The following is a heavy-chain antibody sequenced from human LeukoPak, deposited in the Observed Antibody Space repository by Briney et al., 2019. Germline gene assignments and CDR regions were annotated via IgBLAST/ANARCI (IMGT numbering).Heavy chain of an antibody. D-gene: IGHD1-7*01. J-gene: IGHJ3*02. CDR3: ATVTGIAPHNWNYHDAFDI. CDR2: FDPEDGET. V-gene: IGHV1-24*01. Sequence: ASVKVSCKVSGYTLTELSMHWVRQVPGKGLEWMGGFDPEDGETIYAQKFQGRVTMTEDTSTDTAYMELSSLRSEDTAVYYCATVTGIAPHNWNYHDAFDIWGQGTMVTVSS. CDR1: GYTLTELS.